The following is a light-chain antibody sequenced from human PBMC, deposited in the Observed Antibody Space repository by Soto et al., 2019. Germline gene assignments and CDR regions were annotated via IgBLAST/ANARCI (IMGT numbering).Light chain of an antibody. V-gene: IGKV3-15*01. CDR2: GAS. CDR1: QSISTN. J-gene: IGKJ1*01. Sequence: DIVMTQSPATLSVSPGERATLSCKASQSISTNLAWYQQKFGQAPRLLIYGASTRATGVPARFSGSGSETEFTLTISSLQSDDFALYYCQQYGNWPPWTFGQGTKVEI. CDR3: QQYGNWPPWT.